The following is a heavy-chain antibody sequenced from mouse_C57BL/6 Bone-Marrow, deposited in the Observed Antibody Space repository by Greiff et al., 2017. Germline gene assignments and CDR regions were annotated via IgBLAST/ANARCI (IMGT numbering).Heavy chain of an antibody. J-gene: IGHJ3*01. CDR3: ARHLYYGSSYCFAY. Sequence: EVQGVESGGDLVKPGGSLKLSCAASGFTFSSYGMSWVRQTPDKRLEWVATISSGGSYTYYPDSVKGRFTISRDNAKNTLYLQRSSLKSEDTAMYYCARHLYYGSSYCFAYWGQGTLVTVSA. CDR2: ISSGGSYT. V-gene: IGHV5-6*01. CDR1: GFTFSSYG. D-gene: IGHD1-1*01.